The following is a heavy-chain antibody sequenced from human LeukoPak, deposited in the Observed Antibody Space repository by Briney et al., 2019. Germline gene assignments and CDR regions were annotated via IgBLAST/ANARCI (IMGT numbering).Heavy chain of an antibody. V-gene: IGHV3-23*01. J-gene: IGHJ4*02. D-gene: IGHD2-15*01. Sequence: GGSLRLSCAASGFTFSSYAMSWVRQAPGKGLEWVSAISGSGGSTYYADSVKGRFTISRDNSKNTLYLQMNSLRAEDTAVYYCANWRYCSGGSCPGPFDYWGQGTLVTVSS. CDR3: ANWRYCSGGSCPGPFDY. CDR2: ISGSGGST. CDR1: GFTFSSYA.